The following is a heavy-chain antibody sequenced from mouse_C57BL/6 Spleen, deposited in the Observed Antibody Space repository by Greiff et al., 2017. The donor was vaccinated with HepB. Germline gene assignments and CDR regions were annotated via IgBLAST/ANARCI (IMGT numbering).Heavy chain of an antibody. Sequence: QVQLQRSGAELVRPGASVTLSCKASGYTFTDYEMHWVKQTPVHGLEWIGAIDPETGGTAYNQKFKGKAILTADKSSSTAYMELRSLTSEDSAVYYCTRSSITTVVADWYFDVWGTGTTVTVSS. CDR3: TRSSITTVVADWYFDV. J-gene: IGHJ1*03. CDR1: GYTFTDYE. D-gene: IGHD1-1*01. V-gene: IGHV1-15*01. CDR2: IDPETGGT.